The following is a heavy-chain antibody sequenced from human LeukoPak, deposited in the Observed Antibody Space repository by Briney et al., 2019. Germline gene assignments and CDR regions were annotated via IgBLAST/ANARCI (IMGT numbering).Heavy chain of an antibody. CDR2: ISSSSSTI. Sequence: GGSLRLSCAASGFTFSSYSMNWVRQAPGKGLEWVSYISSSSSTIYYADSVKGRFTISRDNAKNSLYLRMNSLRAEDTAVYYCARGGVVVPAAMTSIWGQGTLVTVSS. J-gene: IGHJ4*02. V-gene: IGHV3-48*01. CDR3: ARGGVVVPAAMTSI. D-gene: IGHD2-2*01. CDR1: GFTFSSYS.